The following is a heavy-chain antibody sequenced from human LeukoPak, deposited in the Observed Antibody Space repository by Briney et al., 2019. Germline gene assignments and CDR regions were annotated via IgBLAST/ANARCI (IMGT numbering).Heavy chain of an antibody. D-gene: IGHD6-13*01. CDR2: ISYDGSNT. Sequence: PGRSLRLSCAASGFTFSSYGMHWVRQAPGKGLEWVAVISYDGSNTYYADSVKGRFTISRDNSKNTLYLQMNSLRAEDTAVYYCAKERDISSSWYPSNYFDYWGQGTLVIVSS. J-gene: IGHJ4*02. V-gene: IGHV3-30*18. CDR1: GFTFSSYG. CDR3: AKERDISSSWYPSNYFDY.